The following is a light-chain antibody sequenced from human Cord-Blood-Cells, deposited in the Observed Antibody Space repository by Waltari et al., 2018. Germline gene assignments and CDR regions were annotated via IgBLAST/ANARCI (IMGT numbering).Light chain of an antibody. Sequence: SYVLTQPPSVSVAPGKTARITCGGNNIGSKSVHWYQQKPGQAPVLVIYYDSDRPSGIPERFSGSNSGNTAPLTISRVEAGDEADYYCQVWDSSSDHHYVFGTGTKVTVL. CDR2: YDS. V-gene: IGLV3-21*04. CDR3: QVWDSSSDHHYV. CDR1: NIGSKS. J-gene: IGLJ1*01.